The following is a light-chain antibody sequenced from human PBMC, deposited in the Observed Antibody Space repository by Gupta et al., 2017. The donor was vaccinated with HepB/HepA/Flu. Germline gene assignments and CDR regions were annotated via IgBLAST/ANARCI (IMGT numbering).Light chain of an antibody. CDR1: QDIMKY. CDR2: DTS. CDR3: LQYDNRPPV. Sequence: DVQMTQSPSSLSASVGDRVTITCQASQDIMKYLNWYQQKPGKAPKLLIYDTSNLETGVPSRFSGSGSGTDFTFTISSLQPEDFATYYCLQYDNRPPVFGPGTKLDV. J-gene: IGKJ3*01. V-gene: IGKV1-33*01.